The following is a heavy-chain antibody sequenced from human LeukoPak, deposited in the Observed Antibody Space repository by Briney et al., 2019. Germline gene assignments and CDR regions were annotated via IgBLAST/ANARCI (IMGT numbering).Heavy chain of an antibody. CDR1: GGTFSSYA. CDR2: IIPIFGTA. Sequence: SVKVSCKASGGTFSSYAISWVRQAPGQGLEWMGRIIPIFGTANYAQKFQGRVTITTDESTSTAYMELSSLRSEDTAVYYCAGAKVLMVYAKYNWFDPWGQGTLVTVSS. D-gene: IGHD2-8*01. CDR3: AGAKVLMVYAKYNWFDP. J-gene: IGHJ5*02. V-gene: IGHV1-69*05.